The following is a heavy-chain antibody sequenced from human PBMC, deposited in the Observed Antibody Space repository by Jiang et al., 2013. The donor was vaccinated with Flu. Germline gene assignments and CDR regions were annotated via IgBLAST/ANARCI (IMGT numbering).Heavy chain of an antibody. CDR1: GFTFSSYG. J-gene: IGHJ4*03. Sequence: VQLVESGGGVVQPGRSLRLSCAASGFTFSSYGMHWVRQAPGKGLEWVAVIGYDGSSKYYADSVKGRFTISRDNSRNTLYLQMNSLRAEDTAVYYCATERYYDSLTGFYRKYYLDYVGPGTLVTVSS. CDR3: ATERYYDSLTGFYRKYYLDY. D-gene: IGHD3-9*01. V-gene: IGHV3-30*03. CDR2: IGYDGSSK.